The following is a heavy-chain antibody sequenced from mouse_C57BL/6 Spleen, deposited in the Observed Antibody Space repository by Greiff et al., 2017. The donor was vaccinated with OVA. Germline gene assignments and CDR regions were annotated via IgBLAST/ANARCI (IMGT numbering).Heavy chain of an antibody. CDR1: GYTFTSYW. CDR2: IDPSDSYT. CDR3: ARFHYGSSYPYWYFDV. D-gene: IGHD1-1*01. V-gene: IGHV1-69*01. Sequence: VQLQQPGAELVMPGASVKLSCKASGYTFTSYWMHWVKQRPGQGLEWIGEIDPSDSYTNYNQKFKGKSTLTVDKSSSTAYMQLSSLTSEDSAVYYCARFHYGSSYPYWYFDVWGTWTTVTVSS. J-gene: IGHJ1*03.